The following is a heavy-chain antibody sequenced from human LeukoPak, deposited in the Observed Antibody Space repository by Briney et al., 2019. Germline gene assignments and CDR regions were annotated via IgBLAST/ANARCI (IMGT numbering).Heavy chain of an antibody. V-gene: IGHV3-20*04. D-gene: IGHD1-26*01. J-gene: IGHJ4*02. Sequence: GGSLRLSCAGSGFTFDDYGMTWVRQGPGKGLGWVAGINGNGDMTGYADSVKGRFTISRDNAKNSLYLQMSSLRAEDTAFYYCARGNRGRDYGGDSWGQGTLVTVSS. CDR2: INGNGDMT. CDR3: ARGNRGRDYGGDS. CDR1: GFTFDDYG.